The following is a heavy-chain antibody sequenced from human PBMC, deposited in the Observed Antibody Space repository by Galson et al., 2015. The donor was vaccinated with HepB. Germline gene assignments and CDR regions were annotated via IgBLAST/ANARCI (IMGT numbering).Heavy chain of an antibody. D-gene: IGHD5-18*01. Sequence: SLRLSCAASGFTFSSYGMHWVRQAPGKGLEWVAVIWYDGSNKYYADSVRGRFTISRDNSKNTLYLQMNSLRAEDTAVYYCARDLRGYPHDYLGQATLVTVSS. CDR3: ARDLRGYPHDY. J-gene: IGHJ4*02. CDR2: IWYDGSNK. V-gene: IGHV3-33*01. CDR1: GFTFSSYG.